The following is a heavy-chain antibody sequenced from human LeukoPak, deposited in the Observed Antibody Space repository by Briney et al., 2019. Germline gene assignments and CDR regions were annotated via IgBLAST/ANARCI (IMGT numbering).Heavy chain of an antibody. J-gene: IGHJ6*04. V-gene: IGHV1-18*04. D-gene: IGHD6-19*01. Sequence: ASVKVSRKASGYTFTSYGISWVRQAPGQGLEWMGWISAYNGNTNYAQKLQGRVTMTTDTSTSTAYMELRSLRSDDTAVYYCASVRGYSSGWYSGGYYYGMDVWGKGTTVTVSS. CDR2: ISAYNGNT. CDR3: ASVRGYSSGWYSGGYYYGMDV. CDR1: GYTFTSYG.